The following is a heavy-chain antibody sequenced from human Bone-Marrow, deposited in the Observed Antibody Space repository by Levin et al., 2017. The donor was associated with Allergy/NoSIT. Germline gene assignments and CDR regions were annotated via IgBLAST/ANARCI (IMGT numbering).Heavy chain of an antibody. CDR3: ATDPRIRGIILARPGVMDV. CDR1: GFSFKTYS. CDR2: ISGNINTI. V-gene: IGHV3-48*01. J-gene: IGHJ6*02. D-gene: IGHD3-10*01. Sequence: GGSLRLSCAASGFSFKTYSMNWVRQAPGKGLEWVAFISGNINTIKYADSVKGRFTISRDNANNSLYLQMNSLRAADTAVYYCATDPRIRGIILARPGVMDVWGQGTTVTVSS.